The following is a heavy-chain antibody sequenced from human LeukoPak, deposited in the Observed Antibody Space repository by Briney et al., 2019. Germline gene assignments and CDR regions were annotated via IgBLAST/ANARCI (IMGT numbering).Heavy chain of an antibody. Sequence: GGSLRLSCAACGFTFSSHSMNWVRQAPGKALEWVSSISSSSSYIYYADSVKGRFTISRDNAKNSLYLQMNRLRAEDTAVYYCARDPDSSSWILDYWGQGTLVTVSS. CDR1: GFTFSSHS. D-gene: IGHD6-13*01. CDR3: ARDPDSSSWILDY. CDR2: ISSSSSYI. V-gene: IGHV3-21*01. J-gene: IGHJ4*02.